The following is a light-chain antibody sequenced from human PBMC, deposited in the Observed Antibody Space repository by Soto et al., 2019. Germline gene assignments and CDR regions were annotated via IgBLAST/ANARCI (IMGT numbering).Light chain of an antibody. Sequence: QSVLTQPASVSGSPGQSITISCTGTSSDVGGYNYVSWYQLYPGKAPKVLIYGVSNRPSGVSNRFSGSKSGNTASLTFSGLQAEDEADYYCSSHTSSGSLVFGTGTKVTVL. CDR2: GVS. V-gene: IGLV2-14*01. J-gene: IGLJ1*01. CDR3: SSHTSSGSLV. CDR1: SSDVGGYNY.